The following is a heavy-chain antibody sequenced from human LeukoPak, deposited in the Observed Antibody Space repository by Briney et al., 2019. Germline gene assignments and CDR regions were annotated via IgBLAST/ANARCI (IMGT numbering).Heavy chain of an antibody. CDR3: ARHPLHSGYGD. Sequence: PSETLSLTCAVYGGSFSGYYWSWIRQPPGKGLEWIGEINHSGSTNYNPSLKSRVTISVDTSKNQFSLKLSSVTAADTAVYYCARHPLHSGYGDWGQGTLVTVSS. CDR1: GGSFSGYY. CDR2: INHSGST. V-gene: IGHV4-34*01. J-gene: IGHJ4*02. D-gene: IGHD5-12*01.